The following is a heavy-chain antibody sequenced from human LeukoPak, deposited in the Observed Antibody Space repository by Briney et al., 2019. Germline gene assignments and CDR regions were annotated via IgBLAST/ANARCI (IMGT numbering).Heavy chain of an antibody. Sequence: GASVKVSCKASGYTFTDYYMHWVRQAPGQGLEWMGWISAHNGNIKYAQNLQGRVTMTTDTSTSTAYMELRSLRSDDTAVYYCARDLFVVAFDYWGQGTLVTVSS. CDR3: ARDLFVVAFDY. J-gene: IGHJ4*02. D-gene: IGHD2-15*01. CDR1: GYTFTDYY. CDR2: ISAHNGNI. V-gene: IGHV1-18*04.